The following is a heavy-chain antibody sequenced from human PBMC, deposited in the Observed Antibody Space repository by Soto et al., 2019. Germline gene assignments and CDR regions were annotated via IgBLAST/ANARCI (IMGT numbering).Heavy chain of an antibody. Sequence: QVQLVQSVAEVKKPGSSVKVSCKASGGTFSSYAISWVRQAPGQGLEWMGGIIPIFGTANYAQKFQGRVMITADESTSTAYMELSSLRSEDTAVYYCARTHQYSSSPPPFDYWGQGTLVTVSS. V-gene: IGHV1-69*01. CDR2: IIPIFGTA. CDR1: GGTFSSYA. D-gene: IGHD6-6*01. J-gene: IGHJ4*02. CDR3: ARTHQYSSSPPPFDY.